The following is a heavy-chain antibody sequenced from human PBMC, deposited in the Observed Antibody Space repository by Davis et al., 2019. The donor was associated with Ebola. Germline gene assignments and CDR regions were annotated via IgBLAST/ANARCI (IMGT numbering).Heavy chain of an antibody. D-gene: IGHD2-2*01. CDR1: GFTFSSYA. V-gene: IGHV3-64*01. CDR3: ARDEGVAVPAARGNAFDI. CDR2: ISSNGGST. J-gene: IGHJ3*02. Sequence: PGGSLRLSCAASGFTFSSYAMHWVRQAPGKGLEYVSAISSNGGSTYYANSVKGRFTISRDNSKNTLYLQMGSLRAEDMAVYYCARDEGVAVPAARGNAFDIWGQGTMVTVSS.